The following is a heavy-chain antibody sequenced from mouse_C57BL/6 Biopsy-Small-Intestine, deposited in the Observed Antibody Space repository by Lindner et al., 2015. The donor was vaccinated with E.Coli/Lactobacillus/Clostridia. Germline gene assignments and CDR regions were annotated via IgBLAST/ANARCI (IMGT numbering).Heavy chain of an antibody. D-gene: IGHD1-1*02. CDR2: ISKGNT. V-gene: IGHV1-84*02. CDR1: GYSFTNYG. CDR3: VRDIAIYGHFFQGTT. J-gene: IGHJ4*01. Sequence: SVKVSCKASGYSFTNYGLSWVRQAPGQRLEWMGWISKGNTNYAPKMQGRVIMTTDTSTSTAYLEVSSLRSDDTAVYYCVRDIAIYGHFFQGTTWGQGTLVTVSS.